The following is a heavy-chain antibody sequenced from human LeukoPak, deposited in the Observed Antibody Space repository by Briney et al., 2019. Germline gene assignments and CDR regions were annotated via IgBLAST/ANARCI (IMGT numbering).Heavy chain of an antibody. D-gene: IGHD6-19*01. Sequence: KASETLSLTCTVSGGSISGRSYYWGWIRQPPGKGLEWIGSMYYSGSTYSNPSLKSRVTISVDTSKNQFSLRLSSVTAADTAVYYCARARRQQWLVRYWFDPWGQGTLVTVSS. CDR2: MYYSGST. CDR3: ARARRQQWLVRYWFDP. J-gene: IGHJ5*02. CDR1: GGSISGRSYY. V-gene: IGHV4-39*07.